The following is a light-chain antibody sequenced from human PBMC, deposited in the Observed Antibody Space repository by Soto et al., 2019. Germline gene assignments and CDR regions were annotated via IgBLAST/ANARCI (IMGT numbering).Light chain of an antibody. Sequence: QSVLTQPPSVSAAPGQKVTISCSGSSSNIGNNYVSRYQQLPGTAPKLLIYDNNKRPSGIPDRFSGSKSGTSATLGITGLQTGDEADYYCGTWDSSLSAYVVFGGGTKLTVL. J-gene: IGLJ2*01. V-gene: IGLV1-51*01. CDR2: DNN. CDR3: GTWDSSLSAYVV. CDR1: SSNIGNNY.